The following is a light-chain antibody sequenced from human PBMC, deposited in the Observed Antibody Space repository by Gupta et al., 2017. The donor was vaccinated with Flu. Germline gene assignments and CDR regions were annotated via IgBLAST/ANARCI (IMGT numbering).Light chain of an antibody. J-gene: IGLJ3*02. CDR1: DIGVKT. CDR3: RVGGSDSDPLMV. Sequence: YVLTHPPSLSAAPGQAAPFTCGGDDIGVKTVNWYQQQPGQDPPLVVVYDNDGPSGIPPRFSCVNRCDKATPMTSRGEAGDEADEYCRVGGSDSDPLMVFGGGTKLSVL. CDR2: YDN. V-gene: IGLV3-21*01.